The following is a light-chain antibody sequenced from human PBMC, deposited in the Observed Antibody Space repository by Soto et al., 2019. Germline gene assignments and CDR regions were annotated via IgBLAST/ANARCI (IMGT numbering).Light chain of an antibody. CDR2: DVS. V-gene: IGLV2-14*01. Sequence: QSVLPKPSSLSGSPGQSITIPSPPTPSDVRGYNYVSWYQQHPGKAPKLMIYDVSNRPSGVSNRFSGSKSGNTASLTISGLQAEDEADYYCSSYTSSTYVFGTGTKVTVL. J-gene: IGLJ1*01. CDR1: PSDVRGYNY. CDR3: SSYTSSTYV.